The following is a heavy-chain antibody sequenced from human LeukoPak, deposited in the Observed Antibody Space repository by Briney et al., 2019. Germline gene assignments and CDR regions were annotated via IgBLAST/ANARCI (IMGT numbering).Heavy chain of an antibody. CDR2: INWNGGST. CDR1: GFTFQIYG. D-gene: IGHD2-21*02. CDR3: TSWGDTTAEYFQR. Sequence: PGGSLRLSCAASGFTFQIYGMNWVRQAPGKGLEWVSGINWNGGSTNYADSVRGRFTISRDNAQNSMYLQMNSLRVEDTAVYYCTSWGDTTAEYFQRWGQGTLVTVSS. V-gene: IGHV3-20*04. J-gene: IGHJ1*01.